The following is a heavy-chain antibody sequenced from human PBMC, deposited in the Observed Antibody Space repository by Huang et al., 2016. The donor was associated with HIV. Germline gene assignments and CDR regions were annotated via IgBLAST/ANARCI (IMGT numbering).Heavy chain of an antibody. CDR3: ARRRTHFTFDY. CDR1: DGSLNSGKYY. J-gene: IGHJ4*02. Sequence: QLHLPSGPGLVQPSETLSLTCNVSDGSLNSGKYYWGWIRQSPGKGLECIGSIFYTGSAHYNPSLESRVARVVDSSKSQLSVRLRSVTAADTAVYYCARRRTHFTFDYWGQGTLVTVSS. CDR2: IFYTGSA. V-gene: IGHV4-39*01.